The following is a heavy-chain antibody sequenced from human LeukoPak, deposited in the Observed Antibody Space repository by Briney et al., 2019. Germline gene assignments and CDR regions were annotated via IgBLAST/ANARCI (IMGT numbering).Heavy chain of an antibody. J-gene: IGHJ3*02. CDR1: GYTFTTYG. CDR3: ARPDYGGNRGAFNI. CDR2: ISAYNGKT. Sequence: ASVKVSCKASGYTFTTYGISWVRQAPGQGLEWMGWISAYNGKTDYAQKFQGRVTMTTDTSTSTAYMELRSLRSDDTAVYYCARPDYGGNRGAFNIWGQGTMVTVSS. D-gene: IGHD4-23*01. V-gene: IGHV1-18*01.